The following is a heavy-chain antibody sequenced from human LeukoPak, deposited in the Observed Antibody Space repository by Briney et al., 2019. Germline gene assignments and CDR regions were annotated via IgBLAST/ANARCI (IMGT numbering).Heavy chain of an antibody. J-gene: IGHJ5*02. CDR2: INPNSGGT. D-gene: IGHD1-26*01. V-gene: IGHV1-2*06. Sequence: GASVKVSCKASGYTFTGYYMHWVRQAPGQGLEWMGRINPNSGGTNYAQKFQGRVTMTRDTSISTAYMELSRLRSADTAVYYCARSSGSLPYNWFDPWGQGTLVTVSS. CDR3: ARSSGSLPYNWFDP. CDR1: GYTFTGYY.